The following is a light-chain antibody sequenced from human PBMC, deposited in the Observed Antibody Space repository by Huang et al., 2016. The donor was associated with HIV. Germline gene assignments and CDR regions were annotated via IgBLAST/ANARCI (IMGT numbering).Light chain of an antibody. CDR1: QSIDNN. Sequence: EIVMTQSPATLSVSPGERATLSCRASQSIDNNLAWYQQKPGQAPRPLLSGASTRATGIPARFSGSGSVTDFTLTISSLQPEDSAVYYCQQYDNWPPYTFGQGTDLEIK. J-gene: IGKJ2*01. V-gene: IGKV3-15*01. CDR3: QQYDNWPPYT. CDR2: GAS.